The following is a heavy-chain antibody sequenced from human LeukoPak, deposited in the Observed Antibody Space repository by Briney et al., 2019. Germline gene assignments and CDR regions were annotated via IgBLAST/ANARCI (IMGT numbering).Heavy chain of an antibody. CDR2: IYYSGST. V-gene: IGHV4-39*07. CDR3: AREARGGYSYGYSGEFDP. D-gene: IGHD5-18*01. Sequence: SETLSLTCTVSGGSISSSSYYWGWIRQPPGKGLEWIGSIYYSGSTYYNPSLKSRVTISVDTSKNQFSLKLSSVTAADTAVYYCAREARGGYSYGYSGEFDPWGQGTLVTVSS. CDR1: GGSISSSSYY. J-gene: IGHJ5*02.